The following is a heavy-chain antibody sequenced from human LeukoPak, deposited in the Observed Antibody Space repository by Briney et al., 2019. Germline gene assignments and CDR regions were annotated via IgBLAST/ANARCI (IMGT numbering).Heavy chain of an antibody. D-gene: IGHD3-16*02. Sequence: ASVKVSCKASGYTFTSYDINWVRQATGQGLEWMGWMNPNSGNTGYAQKFQGRVTMTRNTSISTAYMELSSLRSEDTAVYYCASEITFGGVIVIGYWGQGTLVTVSS. CDR1: GYTFTSYD. J-gene: IGHJ4*02. CDR2: MNPNSGNT. V-gene: IGHV1-8*01. CDR3: ASEITFGGVIVIGY.